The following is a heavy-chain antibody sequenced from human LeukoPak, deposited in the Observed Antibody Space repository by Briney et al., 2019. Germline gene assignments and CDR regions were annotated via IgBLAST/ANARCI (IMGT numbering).Heavy chain of an antibody. CDR2: IYHSGST. V-gene: IGHV4-38-2*02. CDR1: GYSISSGYY. Sequence: SETLSLTCTVSGYSISSGYYWGWIRQPPGNGLEWIGSIYHSGSTYYNPSLKSRVTISVDTSKNQFSLKLSSVTAADTAVYYCARGVSGNWFDPWGQGTLVTVSS. J-gene: IGHJ5*02. CDR3: ARGVSGNWFDP. D-gene: IGHD3-10*01.